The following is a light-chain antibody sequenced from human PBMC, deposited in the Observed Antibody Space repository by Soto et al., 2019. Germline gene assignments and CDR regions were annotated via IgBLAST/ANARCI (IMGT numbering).Light chain of an antibody. V-gene: IGKV3-11*01. CDR3: QQRSSWLT. CDR1: QSVGSY. CDR2: DAS. Sequence: EIVLTQSPATLSLSPGERATLSCRASQSVGSYFAWYQQKPGQAPRLLIYDASNRATGIPVRCSGSGSGTDFTLTISSLEPEDFAVYYCQQRSSWLTFGGGTKVEIK. J-gene: IGKJ4*01.